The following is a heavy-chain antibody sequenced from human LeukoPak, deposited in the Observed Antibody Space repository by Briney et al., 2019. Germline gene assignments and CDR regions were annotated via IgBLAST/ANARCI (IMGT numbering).Heavy chain of an antibody. D-gene: IGHD5-18*01. Sequence: GGSLRLSCAASGFTFRDSAMHWVRQAPGKGLEWVSAISGSGGSTYYADSVKGRFTISRDNSKNTLYLQMNSLRAEDTAVYYCAKDLNTATGYYHHGDAFDIWGQGTMVTVSS. CDR1: GFTFRDSA. CDR2: ISGSGGST. J-gene: IGHJ3*02. CDR3: AKDLNTATGYYHHGDAFDI. V-gene: IGHV3-23*01.